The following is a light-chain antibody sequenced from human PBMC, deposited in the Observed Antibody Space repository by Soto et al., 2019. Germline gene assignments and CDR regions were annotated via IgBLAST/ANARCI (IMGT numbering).Light chain of an antibody. V-gene: IGKV3-20*01. CDR1: QSVNNDY. CDR2: AAS. J-gene: IGKJ1*01. Sequence: EIVLTQSPGALSLSPGERATLSCRASQSVNNDYLAWYQQKLGQPPRLLIYAASGRPTGIPDRFSGGGSGTDFTLTISRLEPEDFAVYYCQQYGSSPWTFGQGTKVEIK. CDR3: QQYGSSPWT.